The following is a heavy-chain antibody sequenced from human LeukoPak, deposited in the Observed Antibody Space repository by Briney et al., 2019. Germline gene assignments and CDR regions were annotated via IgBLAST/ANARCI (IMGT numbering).Heavy chain of an antibody. CDR3: ARDHRRWLQLNGY. CDR1: GFTFSSYE. CDR2: ISSSSSYI. Sequence: VGSLRLSCAASGFTFSSYEMNWVRQAPGKGLEWVSSISSSSSYIYYADSVKGRFTISRDNAKDSLYLQMNSLRAEDTAVYYCARDHRRWLQLNGYWGQGTLVTVSS. J-gene: IGHJ4*02. V-gene: IGHV3-21*01. D-gene: IGHD5-24*01.